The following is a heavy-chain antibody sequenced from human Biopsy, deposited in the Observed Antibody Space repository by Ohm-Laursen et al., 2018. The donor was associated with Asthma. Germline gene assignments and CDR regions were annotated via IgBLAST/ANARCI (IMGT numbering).Heavy chain of an antibody. D-gene: IGHD5-24*01. J-gene: IGHJ4*02. CDR1: GFSLSTSGVG. V-gene: IGHV2-5*02. CDR3: AHFKMSTSMAFDY. CDR2: TYWDADK. Sequence: TQTLTLTCSFSGFSLSTSGVGVGWIRQPPGKALDWLALTYWDADKRYSPSLKTRLTITKDASNNQVVLTLTNVDPVDTATYYCAHFKMSTSMAFDYWGPGTVVTVSS.